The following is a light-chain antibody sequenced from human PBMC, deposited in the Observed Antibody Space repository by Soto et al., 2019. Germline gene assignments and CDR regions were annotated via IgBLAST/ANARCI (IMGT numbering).Light chain of an antibody. CDR3: QQYGSSPIT. Sequence: EIVLTQSAGTLSLTPGGRATLSSRASQSVSSYYLAWYQQKPGQAPRVXIYAASSRATGIPDRFSGGGSGTEFTLTISRLQPEDFAVYYCQQYGSSPITFGQGTRLEIK. J-gene: IGKJ5*01. V-gene: IGKV3-20*01. CDR1: QSVSSYY. CDR2: AAS.